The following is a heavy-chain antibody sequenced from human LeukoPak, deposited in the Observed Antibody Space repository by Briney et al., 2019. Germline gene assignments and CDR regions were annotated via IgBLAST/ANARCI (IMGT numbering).Heavy chain of an antibody. CDR1: GGSFSGYY. V-gene: IGHV4-34*01. D-gene: IGHD2-15*01. Sequence: PSETLSLTCAVYGGSFSGYYWSWIRQPPGKGLEWIGEINHSGSTNYNPSLKSRVTISVDTSKNQFSLKLSSVTAADTAVYYCARETSVHCSGGSCYSPDPWGQGTLVTVSS. J-gene: IGHJ5*02. CDR2: INHSGST. CDR3: ARETSVHCSGGSCYSPDP.